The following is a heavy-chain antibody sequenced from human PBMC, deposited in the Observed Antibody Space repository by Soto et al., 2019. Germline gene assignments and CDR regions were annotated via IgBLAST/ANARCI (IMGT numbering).Heavy chain of an antibody. Sequence: QITLEESGPTVLKPTQTLTLTCSFSGFSLNTRGVSVGWLRQPPGKALECLALVFGNDDRRYSPALKGRLSITNDTSKNPVVLRMTDVDPVDRATYYCAHSVDLWFGVYCDFWGQGVLVTVSS. CDR2: VFGNDDR. D-gene: IGHD3-10*01. CDR1: GFSLNTRGVS. J-gene: IGHJ4*02. CDR3: AHSVDLWFGVYCDF. V-gene: IGHV2-5*01.